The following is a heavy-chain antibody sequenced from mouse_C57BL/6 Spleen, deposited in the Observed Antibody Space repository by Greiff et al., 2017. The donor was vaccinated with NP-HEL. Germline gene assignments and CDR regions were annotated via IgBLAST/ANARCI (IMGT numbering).Heavy chain of an antibody. CDR2: FYPGSGSI. CDR1: GYTFTEYT. CDR3: ARHEEGRKGYYYGSSSWFAY. V-gene: IGHV1-62-2*01. J-gene: IGHJ3*01. Sequence: QVQLQQSGAELVKPGASVKLSCKASGYTFTEYTIHWVKQRSGQGLEWIGWFYPGSGSIKYNEKFKDKATLTADKSSSTVYMELSRLTSEDSAVYFGARHEEGRKGYYYGSSSWFAYWGQGTLVTVSA. D-gene: IGHD1-1*01.